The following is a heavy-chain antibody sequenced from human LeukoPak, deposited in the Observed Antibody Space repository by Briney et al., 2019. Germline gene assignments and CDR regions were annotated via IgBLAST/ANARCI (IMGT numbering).Heavy chain of an antibody. CDR1: GGTFSSYA. CDR2: IIPIFGTA. CDR3: ARGSSGSHPRPPAFHI. Sequence: ASVKVSCKASGGTFSSYAISWVRQAPGQGLEWMGGIIPIFGTANYAQKFQGRVTITADESTSTAYMELSSLRSEDTAVYYCARGSSGSHPRPPAFHIWRQGTMVSVPS. V-gene: IGHV1-69*13. J-gene: IGHJ3*02. D-gene: IGHD3-22*01.